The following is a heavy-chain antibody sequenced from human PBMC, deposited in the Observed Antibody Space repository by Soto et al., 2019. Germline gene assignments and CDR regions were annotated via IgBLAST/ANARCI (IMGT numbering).Heavy chain of an antibody. J-gene: IGHJ4*02. CDR2: IYPGSSEI. CDR3: APYYNYWKI. Sequence: EVQLVQSGAEVKKPGESLKISCKASGYNFARSSIGWVRQMPGKGLEWVAIIYPGSSEITYSPSFQGQVTISADMSISPAYLHWSSLKASDTAIYYCAPYYNYWKIWGQGTLVSVSS. V-gene: IGHV5-51*01. CDR1: GYNFARSS. D-gene: IGHD3-3*01.